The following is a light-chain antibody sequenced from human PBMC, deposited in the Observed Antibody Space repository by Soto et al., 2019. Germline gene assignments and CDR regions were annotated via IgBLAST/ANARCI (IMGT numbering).Light chain of an antibody. CDR1: YSNVGSNV. V-gene: IGLV1-44*01. J-gene: IGLJ3*02. CDR2: SND. Sequence: QSVLTQPPSASGTPGQRVTISCSGTYSNVGSNVVNWYQQVPGAAPKLVIYSNDRRPSGVPDRFFGSKSGASASLAISGLQTEDEADYYCAAWDDRLIAVLFGGGTKLTVL. CDR3: AAWDDRLIAVL.